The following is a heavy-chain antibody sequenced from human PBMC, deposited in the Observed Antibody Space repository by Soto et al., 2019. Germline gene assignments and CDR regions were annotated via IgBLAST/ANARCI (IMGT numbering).Heavy chain of an antibody. CDR3: AKGVEVDG. J-gene: IGHJ6*04. CDR2: IGDSGART. Sequence: EVLLLESGGGLVQPGGSLRLSCEASGFSFSSFAMNWVRQAPGKGLEWVSAIGDSGARTYYADSVKGRYPISRDNSRTTLCLQLKRLRAADTAVYYCAKGVEVDGWGNGTTVTVSS. CDR1: GFSFSSFA. D-gene: IGHD2-15*01. V-gene: IGHV3-23*01.